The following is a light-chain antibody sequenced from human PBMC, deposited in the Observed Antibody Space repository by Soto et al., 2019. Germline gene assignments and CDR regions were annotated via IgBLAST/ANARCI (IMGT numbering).Light chain of an antibody. CDR2: GAS. J-gene: IGKJ3*01. CDR3: QLCDNSPPRLT. V-gene: IGKV3-20*01. Sequence: EMVLTQSPGTLSLSPGERATLSCKASQSVDSRFLAWYQQKRGHAPRLLIYGASSRAFGIPDRFSGRGSGTQLTLTLLRLEPEDFAVYYSQLCDNSPPRLTFGPGAKVDIK. CDR1: QSVDSRF.